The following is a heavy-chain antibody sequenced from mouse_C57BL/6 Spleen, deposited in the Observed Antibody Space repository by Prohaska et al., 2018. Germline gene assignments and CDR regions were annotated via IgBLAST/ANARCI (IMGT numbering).Heavy chain of an antibody. CDR2: INPNNGGT. J-gene: IGHJ4*01. D-gene: IGHD2-1*01. V-gene: IGHV1-26*01. CDR3: ARSYGNSLPNYYAMDY. Sequence: HGKSLEWIGDINPNNGGTSYNQKFKGKATLTVDKSSSTAYMELRSLTSEDSAVYYCARSYGNSLPNYYAMDYWGQGTSVTVSS.